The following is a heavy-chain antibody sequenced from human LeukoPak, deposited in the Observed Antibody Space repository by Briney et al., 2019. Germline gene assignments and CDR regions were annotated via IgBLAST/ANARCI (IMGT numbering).Heavy chain of an antibody. CDR3: AEDSFMSTMIVVVPLFDY. CDR2: ISGSGGST. CDR1: GFTFSSYA. V-gene: IGHV3-23*01. D-gene: IGHD3-22*01. J-gene: IGHJ4*02. Sequence: PGGSLRLSCAASGFTFSSYAMSWVRQAPGKGLEGVSAISGSGGSTYYADSVNGRSTISRDNSKNTLYLQMNSLRAEDTAVYYCAEDSFMSTMIVVVPLFDYWGQGTLVTVSS.